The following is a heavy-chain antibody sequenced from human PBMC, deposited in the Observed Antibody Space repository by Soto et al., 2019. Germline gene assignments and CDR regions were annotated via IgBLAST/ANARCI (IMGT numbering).Heavy chain of an antibody. CDR2: IYSSGST. Sequence: SEALSLTCTVSGDSISSFYWSWIRQPAGKGLEWIGRIYSSGSTNYNPSLKSRVIMSFDTSKNQFSLKLSSVTAADTAVYFCARVGSGSYFDNWGQGTLVTVSS. V-gene: IGHV4-4*07. D-gene: IGHD1-26*01. CDR3: ARVGSGSYFDN. J-gene: IGHJ4*02. CDR1: GDSISSFY.